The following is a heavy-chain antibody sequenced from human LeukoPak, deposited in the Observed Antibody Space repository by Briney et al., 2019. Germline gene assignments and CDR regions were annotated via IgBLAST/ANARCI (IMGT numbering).Heavy chain of an antibody. CDR3: ATRGSDFWSGFDY. CDR1: GNTLRELP. J-gene: IGHJ4*02. V-gene: IGHV1-24*01. CDR2: FDPENAEI. D-gene: IGHD3-3*01. Sequence: ASVKVSCKLSGNTLRELPIQWVRQAGGKGLEWRAGFDPENAEIVYAQKFQGRVTMTEDTSTNTAYMESTSLTSDDTALYYCATRGSDFWSGFDYWGQGTQVTVSS.